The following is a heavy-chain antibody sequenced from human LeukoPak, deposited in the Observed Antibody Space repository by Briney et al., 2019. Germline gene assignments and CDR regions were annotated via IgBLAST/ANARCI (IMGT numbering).Heavy chain of an antibody. Sequence: SETLSLTCTVSGGSISSGDYYWSWIRQPPGKGLEWIGYIYYSGSTYYNPSLKSRVTISVDTSKNQFSLKLSSVTAADTAVYYCARDERRTNAFDIWGQGTMVTVSS. CDR3: ARDERRTNAFDI. CDR2: IYYSGST. J-gene: IGHJ3*02. D-gene: IGHD3/OR15-3a*01. CDR1: GGSISSGDYY. V-gene: IGHV4-30-4*01.